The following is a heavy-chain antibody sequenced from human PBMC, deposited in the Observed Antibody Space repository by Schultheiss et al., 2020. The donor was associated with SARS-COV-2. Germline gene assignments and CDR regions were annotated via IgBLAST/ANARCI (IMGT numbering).Heavy chain of an antibody. D-gene: IGHD3-22*01. J-gene: IGHJ3*02. Sequence: GESLKISCAASGFTFSSYAMHWVRHAPGKGLEWVAVISYDGSNKYYADSVKGRFTISRDNSKNTLYLQMNSLRAEDTAVYYCVRVVITTGSDAFDIWGQGTMVTVSS. V-gene: IGHV3-30*04. CDR2: ISYDGSNK. CDR1: GFTFSSYA. CDR3: VRVVITTGSDAFDI.